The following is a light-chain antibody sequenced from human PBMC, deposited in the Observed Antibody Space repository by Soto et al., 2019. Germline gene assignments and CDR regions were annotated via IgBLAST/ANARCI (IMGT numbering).Light chain of an antibody. J-gene: IGKJ1*01. V-gene: IGKV1-39*01. CDR2: AAS. CDR3: QQSFNAPT. Sequence: DIQMTQSPSSLSASVGDTVTITCRASQSIDNFLNWYQQKPGKAPKLLIFAASSLHDGVPSRFSGSGSGADFTLTISSLQPEDFATFSCQQSFNAPTFGQGTKVEIK. CDR1: QSIDNF.